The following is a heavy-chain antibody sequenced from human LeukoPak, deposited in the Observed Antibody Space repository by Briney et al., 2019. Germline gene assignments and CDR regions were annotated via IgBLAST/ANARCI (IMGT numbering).Heavy chain of an antibody. CDR2: ISTSSSTT. D-gene: IGHD5-18*01. CDR3: ARDGIRFGYGYFDTDF. CDR1: GFTFSTFS. Sequence: RAGGSLRLSCAASGFTFSTFSMNWVRQAPGKGPEWVSYISTSSSTTYYADSVKGRFTISRDNAKNSLHLQMNSLRAEDTAVYYCARDGIRFGYGYFDTDFWGQGTLVTVSS. J-gene: IGHJ4*02. V-gene: IGHV3-48*04.